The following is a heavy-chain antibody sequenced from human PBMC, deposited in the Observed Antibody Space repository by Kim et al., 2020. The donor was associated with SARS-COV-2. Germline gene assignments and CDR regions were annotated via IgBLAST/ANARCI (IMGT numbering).Heavy chain of an antibody. V-gene: IGHV4-30-2*05. J-gene: IGHJ4*02. D-gene: IGHD4-4*01. CDR3: ARDPTVLVGGGYFDC. Sequence: NPSLKSRVSISIDTTKSKFSLKLSSVTAADTAVYYCARDPTVLVGGGYFDCWGQGTLVTVSS.